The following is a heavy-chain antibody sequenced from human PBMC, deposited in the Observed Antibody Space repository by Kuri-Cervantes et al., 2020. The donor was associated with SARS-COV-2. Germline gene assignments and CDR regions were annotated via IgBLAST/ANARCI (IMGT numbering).Heavy chain of an antibody. V-gene: IGHV3-33*01. CDR1: ELTFSSYG. J-gene: IGHJ1*01. D-gene: IGHD1-26*01. CDR3: ARAPSILGATLDYYQQ. Sequence: GGSLRLSCTASELTFSSYGMHWVRQAPGKGLEWVAVIWYDGSNKSYADSVRGRFTISRDKSKNTLYLQMNSLRAGDTAVYYCARAPSILGATLDYYQQWGQGILITVSS. CDR2: IWYDGSNK.